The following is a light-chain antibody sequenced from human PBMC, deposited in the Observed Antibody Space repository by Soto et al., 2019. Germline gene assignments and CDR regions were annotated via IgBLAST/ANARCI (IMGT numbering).Light chain of an antibody. CDR1: STDVGSHKL. CDR2: EAY. Sequence: SALTQPASVSGSPGQSITISCTGTSTDVGSHKLVSWYQQYPGNAPKLIIFEAYKRPSGVSNRFSGSKSGSTASLTISGLQTEDEADYYCVSYTSSTTYVFGTGTKVTVL. J-gene: IGLJ1*01. CDR3: VSYTSSTTYV. V-gene: IGLV2-14*02.